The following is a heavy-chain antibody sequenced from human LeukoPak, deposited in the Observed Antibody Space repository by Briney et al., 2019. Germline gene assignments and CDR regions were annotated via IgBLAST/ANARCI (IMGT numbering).Heavy chain of an antibody. CDR1: GGSISSYY. CDR3: AREGYGATVVKSADYYFDY. CDR2: IYYSGST. D-gene: IGHD4-23*01. V-gene: IGHV4-59*01. Sequence: SETLSLTCTVSGGSISSYYWSWIRQPPGKGLEWIGYIYYSGSTNYNPSLKSRVTISVDTSKNQFSLKLSSVTAADTAVYYCAREGYGATVVKSADYYFDYWGQGTLVTVSS. J-gene: IGHJ4*02.